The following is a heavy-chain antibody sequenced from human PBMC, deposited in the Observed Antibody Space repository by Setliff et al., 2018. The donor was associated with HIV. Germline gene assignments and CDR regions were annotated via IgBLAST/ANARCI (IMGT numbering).Heavy chain of an antibody. D-gene: IGHD2-15*01. CDR1: GYTFTSYG. J-gene: IGHJ5*02. V-gene: IGHV1-18*01. CDR2: ISAYNGDT. Sequence: ASVKVSCKASGYTFTSYGVSWVRQAPGQGLEWMGWISAYNGDTNYAQRLQGRATMTTDTSTSTAYMELKSLRSEDSAVYYCARDRFCSRGSCYEPNWFDPWGQGALVTVSS. CDR3: ARDRFCSRGSCYEPNWFDP.